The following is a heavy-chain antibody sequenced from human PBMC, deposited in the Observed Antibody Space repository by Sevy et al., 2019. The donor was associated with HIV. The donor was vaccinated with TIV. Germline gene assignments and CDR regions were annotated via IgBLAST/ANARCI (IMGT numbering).Heavy chain of an antibody. CDR2: ISSSGSTI. Sequence: GGSLRLSCAASGFTFSDYYMSWIRQAPGKGLEWVSYISSSGSTIYYADSLKGRFPISRDNAKNSLYLKMNSLRAEDTAVYYCARDRKTPAYGGNSAYYAFDIWGQGTMVTVSS. V-gene: IGHV3-11*01. CDR1: GFTFSDYY. D-gene: IGHD4-17*01. J-gene: IGHJ3*02. CDR3: ARDRKTPAYGGNSAYYAFDI.